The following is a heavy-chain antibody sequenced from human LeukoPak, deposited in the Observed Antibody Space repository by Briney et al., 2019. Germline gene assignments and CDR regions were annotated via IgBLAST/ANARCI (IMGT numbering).Heavy chain of an antibody. J-gene: IGHJ3*02. CDR2: ISAYNGNT. Sequence: GASVKVSCKASGYTFTSYGISWVRQAPGQGLEWMGWISAYNGNTNYAQKLQGRVTMTTDTSTSTAYMELRSLRSDDTAVYYCARDRGMAYYDSSRLGAFDIWGQGTMVTVSS. CDR3: ARDRGMAYYDSSRLGAFDI. V-gene: IGHV1-18*01. CDR1: GYTFTSYG. D-gene: IGHD3-22*01.